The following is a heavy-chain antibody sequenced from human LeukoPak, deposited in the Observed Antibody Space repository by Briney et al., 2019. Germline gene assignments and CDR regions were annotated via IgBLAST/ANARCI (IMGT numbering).Heavy chain of an antibody. CDR3: ARHVLAAAGLGMTYYYYYYMDV. V-gene: IGHV4-34*01. CDR1: GGSFSGYY. Sequence: PSETLSLTCAVYGGSFSGYYWSWIRQPPGKGLEWIGEINHSGSTNYNPSLKSRVTISVDTSKNQFSLKLSSVTAADTAVYYCARHVLAAAGLGMTYYYYYYMDVWGKGTTVTISS. CDR2: INHSGST. J-gene: IGHJ6*03. D-gene: IGHD6-13*01.